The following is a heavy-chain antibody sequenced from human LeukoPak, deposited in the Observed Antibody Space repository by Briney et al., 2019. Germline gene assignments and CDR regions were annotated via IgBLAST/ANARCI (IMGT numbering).Heavy chain of an antibody. J-gene: IGHJ4*02. V-gene: IGHV3-23*01. D-gene: IGHD3-10*01. Sequence: GGSLRLSCAASGFTFSNYAMSWVRQAPGKGLEWVSALRGGGDGTYYADPVKGRFTISRDNSKNTLYLQMNSLRAEDTAVYYCAKIPDYYASGNFDYWGQGTLVTVSS. CDR2: LRGGGDGT. CDR1: GFTFSNYA. CDR3: AKIPDYYASGNFDY.